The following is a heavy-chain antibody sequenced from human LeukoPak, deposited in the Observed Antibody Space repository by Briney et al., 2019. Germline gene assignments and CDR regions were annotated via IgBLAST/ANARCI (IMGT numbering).Heavy chain of an antibody. V-gene: IGHV3-48*01. CDR3: ARDGYYYDSSGYLPGYYYYYMDV. CDR2: ISSSSSTI. CDR1: GCTFSSYS. J-gene: IGHJ6*03. Sequence: GGSLRLSCAASGCTFSSYSMNWVRQAPGKGLEWVSYISSSSSTIYYAASVKGRFTISRDNAKNSLYLQMNTLRAEDTAVYYCARDGYYYDSSGYLPGYYYYYMDVWGKGTTVTVSS. D-gene: IGHD3-22*01.